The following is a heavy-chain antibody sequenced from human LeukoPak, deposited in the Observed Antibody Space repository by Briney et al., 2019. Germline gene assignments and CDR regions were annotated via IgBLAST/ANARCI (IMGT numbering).Heavy chain of an antibody. J-gene: IGHJ4*02. CDR1: GFTFSSYW. V-gene: IGHV3-7*01. D-gene: IGHD3-3*01. Sequence: GGSLRLSCAASGFTFSSYWMSWARQAPGKGLEWVANIKQDGSEKYYVDSVKGRFTISRDNAKNSLYLQMNSLRAEDTAVYYCARDTVERFLEWFHDYWGQGTLVTVSS. CDR2: IKQDGSEK. CDR3: ARDTVERFLEWFHDY.